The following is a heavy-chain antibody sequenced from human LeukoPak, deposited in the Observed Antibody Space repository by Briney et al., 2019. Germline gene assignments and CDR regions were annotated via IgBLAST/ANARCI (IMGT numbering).Heavy chain of an antibody. D-gene: IGHD3-22*01. V-gene: IGHV3-30*18. CDR2: ISYDGSNK. CDR3: AKERAPYDSSGYYLPGYAFDI. CDR1: GFTFSSYG. J-gene: IGHJ3*02. Sequence: GGSLRLSCAASGFTFSSYGMHWVRQAPGKGLEWVAVISYDGSNKYYADSVKGRFTISRDNSKNTLYLQMNSLRAEDTAVYYCAKERAPYDSSGYYLPGYAFDIWGQGTMVTVSS.